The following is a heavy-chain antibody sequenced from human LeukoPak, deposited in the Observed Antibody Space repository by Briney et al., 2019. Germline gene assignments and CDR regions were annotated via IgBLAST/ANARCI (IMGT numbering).Heavy chain of an antibody. Sequence: SETLSLTCAVYSESFIGYYWSWIRQPPGKGLEWIGEINHSGSTNYNPSLKSRVTISVDTSKNQFSLKLSSVTAADTAVYYCARDETGIAAAGLGYWGQGTLVTVSS. J-gene: IGHJ4*02. CDR3: ARDETGIAAAGLGY. V-gene: IGHV4-34*01. CDR1: SESFIGYY. CDR2: INHSGST. D-gene: IGHD6-13*01.